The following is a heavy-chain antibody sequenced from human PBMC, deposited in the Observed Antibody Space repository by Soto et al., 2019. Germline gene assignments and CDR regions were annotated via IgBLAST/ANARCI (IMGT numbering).Heavy chain of an antibody. CDR3: AKDWDLLRAFDL. J-gene: IGHJ3*01. Sequence: LRLSCAASGFTFSSYAMSWVRQAPGKGLEWVSGISASGGRTYYADSVKGRFTISRDNSKNTMYLQMNSLRVEDTAVYKCAKDWDLLRAFDLWGQGAMVTVSS. CDR2: ISASGGRT. V-gene: IGHV3-23*01. CDR1: GFTFSSYA. D-gene: IGHD1-26*01.